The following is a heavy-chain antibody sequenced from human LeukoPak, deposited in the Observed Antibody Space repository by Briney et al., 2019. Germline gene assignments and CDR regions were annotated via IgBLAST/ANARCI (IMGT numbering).Heavy chain of an antibody. V-gene: IGHV3-23*01. CDR1: GFTFSSYA. Sequence: GGSLRLSCAASGFTFSSYAMSWVRQAPGKGLEWVSAISGSGGSTYYADSVKGRFTISRDNSKNTLYLQMNSLRAEDTAVYYCAKDATYYDFWSGYLDYRGQGTLVTVSS. CDR3: AKDATYYDFWSGYLDY. J-gene: IGHJ4*02. CDR2: ISGSGGST. D-gene: IGHD3-3*01.